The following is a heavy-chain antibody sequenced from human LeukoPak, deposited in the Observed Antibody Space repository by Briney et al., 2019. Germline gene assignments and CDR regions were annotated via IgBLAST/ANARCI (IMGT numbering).Heavy chain of an antibody. CDR1: GGSISGYY. CDR3: VRFGVNYDMDV. V-gene: IGHV4-59*01. CDR2: IHYSGRA. Sequence: SETLSLTCSVSGGSISGYYWTWVRQPPGKGLEWIGQIHYSGRADYDPSLKSRITMSVDTSRNQISLKLSSVTAADTAIYYCVRFGVNYDMDVWGQGTTVTVFS. D-gene: IGHD3-16*01. J-gene: IGHJ6*02.